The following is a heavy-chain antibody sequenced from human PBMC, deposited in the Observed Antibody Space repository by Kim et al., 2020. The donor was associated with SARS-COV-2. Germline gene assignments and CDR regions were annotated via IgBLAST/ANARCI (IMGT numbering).Heavy chain of an antibody. D-gene: IGHD5-18*01. CDR2: MHYGGST. Sequence: SETLSLTCTVSGGSISSYYWNWIRQPPGKGLEWIGYMHYGGSTNYNPSLKSRVTISGDTSKNQFSLKLSSLNAADTALYYCARASGQQLWGPDAFDIWG. J-gene: IGHJ3*02. CDR1: GGSISSYY. CDR3: ARASGQQLWGPDAFDI. V-gene: IGHV4-59*01.